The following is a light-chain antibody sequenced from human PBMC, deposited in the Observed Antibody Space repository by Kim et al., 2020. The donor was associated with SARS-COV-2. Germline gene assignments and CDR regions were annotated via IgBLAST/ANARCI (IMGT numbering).Light chain of an antibody. V-gene: IGKV3-15*01. Sequence: SVSPGESVTLSCRASQSVSINLAWYQRNPGQAPRLLIYDVSTRATGIPAKFSGSGSGTEFTLTISSLQSEDFAVYYCQQYDEWPLTFGGGTKLEI. CDR1: QSVSIN. J-gene: IGKJ4*01. CDR2: DVS. CDR3: QQYDEWPLT.